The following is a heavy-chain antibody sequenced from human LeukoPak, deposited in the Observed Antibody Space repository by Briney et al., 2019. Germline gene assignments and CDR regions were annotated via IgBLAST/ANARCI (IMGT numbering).Heavy chain of an antibody. CDR2: INHSGST. CDR1: GGSFSGYY. Sequence: SETLSLTCAVYGGSFSGYYWSWIRQPPGKGLEWIGEINHSGSTNYNPSLKSRVTISVDTSKNQFSLKLTSVTAADTAVYYCASLLVPADIAPYNWFDPWGQGTLVTVSS. D-gene: IGHD2-2*02. V-gene: IGHV4-34*01. J-gene: IGHJ5*02. CDR3: ASLLVPADIAPYNWFDP.